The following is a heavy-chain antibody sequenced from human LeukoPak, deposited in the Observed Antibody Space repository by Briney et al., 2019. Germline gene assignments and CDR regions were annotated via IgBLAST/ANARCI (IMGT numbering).Heavy chain of an antibody. CDR2: INPSGGST. Sequence: ASVKVSCKVSGYTLTELSMHWVRQAPGKGLEWMGIINPSGGSTSYAQKFQGRVTMTRDTSTSTVYMELSSLRSEDTAVYYCATEVGATHYYYYGMDVWGQGTTVTVSS. CDR3: ATEVGATHYYYYGMDV. V-gene: IGHV1-46*01. CDR1: GYTLTELS. J-gene: IGHJ6*02. D-gene: IGHD1-26*01.